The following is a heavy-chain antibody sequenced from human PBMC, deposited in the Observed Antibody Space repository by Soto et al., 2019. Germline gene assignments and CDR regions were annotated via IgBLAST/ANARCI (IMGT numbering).Heavy chain of an antibody. Sequence: GASVKVSCKASGYTFTAYFMHWVRQAPGQGPEWMGRINPNSGGTTYAQKFQGRVTMTRDTSINTVYMELSRLTSDDTAVYYCARDYYSWSPRQKIKRTRDPFDPWGQGSLVTVSS. CDR1: GYTFTAYF. V-gene: IGHV1-2*06. J-gene: IGHJ5*02. CDR3: ARDYYSWSPRQKIKRTRDPFDP. CDR2: INPNSGGT. D-gene: IGHD3-10*01.